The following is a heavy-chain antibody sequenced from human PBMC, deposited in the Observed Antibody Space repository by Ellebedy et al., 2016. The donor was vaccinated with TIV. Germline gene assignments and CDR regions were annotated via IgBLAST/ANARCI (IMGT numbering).Heavy chain of an antibody. Sequence: SETLSLTXTVSGGSISSYYWSWIRQPPGKGLEWIGYIYYSGSTNYNPSLKSRVTISVDTSKNQFSLKLSSVTAADTAVYYCAREEVDTAMDPSGWFNPWGQGTLVTVSS. V-gene: IGHV4-59*01. CDR3: AREEVDTAMDPSGWFNP. D-gene: IGHD5-18*01. CDR1: GGSISSYY. CDR2: IYYSGST. J-gene: IGHJ5*02.